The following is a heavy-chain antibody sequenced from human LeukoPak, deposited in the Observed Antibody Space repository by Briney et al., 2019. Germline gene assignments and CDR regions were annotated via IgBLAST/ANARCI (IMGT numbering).Heavy chain of an antibody. CDR2: MNPNSGNT. D-gene: IGHD6-19*01. CDR1: GYTFTSYD. J-gene: IGHJ6*03. Sequence: ASVKVSCKASGYTFTSYDINWVRQATGHGLEWMGWMNPNSGNTGYAQKFQGRVTMTRNTSISTAYMELSSLRSEDTAVYYCARMGSGWYYGDYYYYMDVWGKGTTVTVSS. V-gene: IGHV1-8*01. CDR3: ARMGSGWYYGDYYYYMDV.